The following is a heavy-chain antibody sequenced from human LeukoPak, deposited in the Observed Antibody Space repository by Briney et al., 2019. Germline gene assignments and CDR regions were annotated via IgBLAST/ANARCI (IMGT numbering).Heavy chain of an antibody. CDR3: ARWGDTYYYDSSGYFGY. Sequence: ASVKVSCKASGYTFTSYGISWVRQAAGQGLEWMGWISAYNGNTNYAQKLQGRVTMTTDTSTSTAYMELRSLRSDDTAVYYCARWGDTYYYDSSGYFGYWGQGTLVTVSS. CDR1: GYTFTSYG. J-gene: IGHJ4*02. V-gene: IGHV1-18*01. CDR2: ISAYNGNT. D-gene: IGHD3-22*01.